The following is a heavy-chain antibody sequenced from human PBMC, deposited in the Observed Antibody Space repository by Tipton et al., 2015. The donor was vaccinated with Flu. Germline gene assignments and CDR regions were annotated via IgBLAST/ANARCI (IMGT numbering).Heavy chain of an antibody. V-gene: IGHV1-18*01. D-gene: IGHD2-8*01. CDR1: GYTFTSHG. CDR3: ARSLTFNSDDRGGVYHFDY. J-gene: IGHJ4*02. Sequence: QVQLVQSGGEVKKPGASVKVSCKASGYTFTSHGISWVRQAPGQGLEWMGWISTDNGNTNLAQTLQGRVTMTTDTSTSTAYMELRSLRFDDTAVYYCARSLTFNSDDRGGVYHFDYWGQGALVTVSS. CDR2: ISTDNGNT.